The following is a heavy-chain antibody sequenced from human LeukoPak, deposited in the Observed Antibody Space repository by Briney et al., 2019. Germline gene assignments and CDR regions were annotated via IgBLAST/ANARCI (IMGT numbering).Heavy chain of an antibody. J-gene: IGHJ6*03. D-gene: IGHD1-14*01. CDR3: ARDHRPEIQYYHMDV. Sequence: GGSLRLSCAASGFSLSNYGMPSVRQAPGKRLEWVAALLYDGNTKHYADSVKGRFTISRDISKNTFYLQMNSLTAEDTAVYYCARDHRPEIQYYHMDVWGKGTRVAVSS. CDR1: GFSLSNYG. V-gene: IGHV3-33*01. CDR2: LLYDGNTK.